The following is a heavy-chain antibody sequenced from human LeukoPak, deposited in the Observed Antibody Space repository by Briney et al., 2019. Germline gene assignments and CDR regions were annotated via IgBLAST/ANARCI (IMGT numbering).Heavy chain of an antibody. D-gene: IGHD3-16*01. CDR2: IWYDGSNK. Sequence: PGGSLRLSCAASGFTFSTYGMHWVRQAPGKGLEWVAFIWYDGSNKYYADSVKGRFTISRDNSKNTLYLQMNSLRAEDTAVYYCAKDLIRHPGGYFDYWGQGTLVTVSS. CDR3: AKDLIRHPGGYFDY. V-gene: IGHV3-30*02. CDR1: GFTFSTYG. J-gene: IGHJ4*02.